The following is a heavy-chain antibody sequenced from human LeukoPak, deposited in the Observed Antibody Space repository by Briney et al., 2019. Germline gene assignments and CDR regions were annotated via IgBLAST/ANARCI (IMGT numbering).Heavy chain of an antibody. CDR3: AKDPYYSTTGKGDY. Sequence: PGGSLRLSCAASGFTFSSYAMSWVRQAPGKGLEWVSAISGSGGSTYYADSVKGRFTISRDNSKNTLYLQMNSLRAEDTAVYYCAKDPYYSTTGKGDYWGQGTLVTVSS. CDR1: GFTFSSYA. CDR2: ISGSGGST. V-gene: IGHV3-23*01. D-gene: IGHD3-10*01. J-gene: IGHJ4*02.